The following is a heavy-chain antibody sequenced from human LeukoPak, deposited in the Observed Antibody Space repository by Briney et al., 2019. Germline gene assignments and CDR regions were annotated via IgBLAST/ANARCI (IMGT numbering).Heavy chain of an antibody. V-gene: IGHV4-39*01. D-gene: IGHD3-16*01. J-gene: IGHJ6*04. CDR3: ARRPSRLGMAV. CDR1: GGSVSSSSDY. CDR2: IYFTGTT. Sequence: PSETLSLTCTVSGGSVSSSSDYWAWLRRPPGKGLEGIGSIYFTGTTYHNPPLKRRLTISVDTSKHQFSLTLTSVLAADTALYYCARRPSRLGMAVWGEGPTLTVPS.